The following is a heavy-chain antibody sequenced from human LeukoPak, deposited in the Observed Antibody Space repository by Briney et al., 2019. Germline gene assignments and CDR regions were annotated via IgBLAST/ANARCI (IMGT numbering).Heavy chain of an antibody. J-gene: IGHJ4*02. V-gene: IGHV3-7*01. CDR3: ARDEGYISPTHFDY. CDR1: GFTFSSYW. Sequence: GGSLRLSCAASGFTFSSYWTGWVRQAPGKGLEWVASINQDGSEKYYVDFVKGRFTISRDNAKKSLYLQMNSLRVEDTAVYYCARDEGYISPTHFDYWGQGTLVTVSS. D-gene: IGHD6-13*01. CDR2: INQDGSEK.